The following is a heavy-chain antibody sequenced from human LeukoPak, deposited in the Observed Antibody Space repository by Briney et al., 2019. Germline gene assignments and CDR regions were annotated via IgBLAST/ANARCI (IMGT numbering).Heavy chain of an antibody. J-gene: IGHJ4*02. CDR3: ARVGRGSGWYDVDY. V-gene: IGHV1-69*05. Sequence: SVKVSCKASGGTFSSYAISWVRQAPGQGLEWMGGIIPIFGTANYAQKFQGRVTMTRDTSTSTAYMELSSLRSEDTAVYYCARVGRGSGWYDVDYWGQGTLVTVSS. CDR1: GGTFSSYA. D-gene: IGHD6-19*01. CDR2: IIPIFGTA.